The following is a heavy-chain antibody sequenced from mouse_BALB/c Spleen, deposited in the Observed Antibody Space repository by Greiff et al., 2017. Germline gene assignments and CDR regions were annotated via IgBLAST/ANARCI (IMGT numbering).Heavy chain of an antibody. J-gene: IGHJ4*01. CDR1: GYSITSDYA. CDR3: ASLRSYSYAMDY. Sequence: EVQGVESGPGLVKPSQSLSLTCTVTGYSITSDYAWNWIRQFPGNKLEWMGYISYSGSTSYNPSLKSRISITRDTSKNQFFLQLNSVTTEDTATYYCASLRSYSYAMDYWGQGTSVTVSS. CDR2: ISYSGST. V-gene: IGHV3-2*02. D-gene: IGHD1-1*01.